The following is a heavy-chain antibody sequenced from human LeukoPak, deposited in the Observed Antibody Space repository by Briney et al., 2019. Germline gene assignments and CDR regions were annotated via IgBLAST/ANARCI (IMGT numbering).Heavy chain of an antibody. CDR3: ARWGYSSSWYYYYMDV. CDR1: GGSFSGYY. J-gene: IGHJ6*03. D-gene: IGHD6-13*01. Sequence: SETLSLTCAVYGGSFSGYYWSWIRQPPGKGLEWIGEINHSGSTNYNPSLKSRVTISVDTSKNQFSLKLSSVTAADTAVYYCARWGYSSSWYYYYMDVWGKGTTVTVSS. V-gene: IGHV4-34*01. CDR2: INHSGST.